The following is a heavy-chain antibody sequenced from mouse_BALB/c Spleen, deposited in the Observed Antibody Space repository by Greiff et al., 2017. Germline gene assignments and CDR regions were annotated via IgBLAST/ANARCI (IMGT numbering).Heavy chain of an antibody. CDR1: GYTFTSYV. D-gene: IGHD2-1*01. CDR3: ARDGNYAGV. CDR2: INPYNDCT. J-gene: IGHJ1*01. Sequence: EVQLQESGPELVKPGASVKMSCKASGYTFTSYVMHWVKQKPGQGLEWIGYINPYNDCTKYNEKFKGKATLTSDKSSSTAYMELSSLTSEDSAVYYCARDGNYAGVWGAGTTVTVSS. V-gene: IGHV1-14*01.